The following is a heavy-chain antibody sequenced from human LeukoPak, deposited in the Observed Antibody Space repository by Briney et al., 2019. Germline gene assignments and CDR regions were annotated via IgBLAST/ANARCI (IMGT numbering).Heavy chain of an antibody. CDR1: GDSISSDAFY. V-gene: IGHV4-31*01. D-gene: IGHD3-22*01. CDR3: ARGVSVYYDSSGYNYFDY. CDR2: IYYSGST. Sequence: SETRSLTCTVSGDSISSDAFYWSWVLHHPGNGLEWIGYIYYSGSTSYNPSLKRPPTISVDTSKNQISLKLRSVAAADTAVYYSARGVSVYYDSSGYNYFDYWGQGTLVTVSS. J-gene: IGHJ4*02.